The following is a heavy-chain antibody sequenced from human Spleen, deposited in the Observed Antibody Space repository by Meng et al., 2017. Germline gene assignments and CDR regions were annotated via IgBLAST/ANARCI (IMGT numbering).Heavy chain of an antibody. V-gene: IGHV4-34*01. J-gene: IGHJ5*02. CDR2: INHSGHT. CDR1: GGSFSDYS. CDR3: ARGGIFGVANWFDP. D-gene: IGHD3-3*01. Sequence: QVQLQQWGAGLLKPSETLSLTCAVYGGSFSDYSWTWIRQTPGKGLEWIGDINHSGHTNYNPSLKSRLTISVDTAKNQISLKLTSVTAAETAVYYCARGGIFGVANWFDPWGQGTLVTVYS.